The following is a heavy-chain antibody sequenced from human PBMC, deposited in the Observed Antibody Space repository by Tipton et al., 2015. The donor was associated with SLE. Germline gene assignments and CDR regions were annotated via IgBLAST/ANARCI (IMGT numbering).Heavy chain of an antibody. Sequence: SGFTFSSYGMHWVRQAPGKGLERVAVIWDDVRNKYYADAVKGRFTISRDNSKNTLYLQMNSLRADDTDVYYCASQLTIHDAFDIWSQGTMVTVSS. D-gene: IGHD1-1*01. CDR2: IWDDVRNK. CDR1: GFTFSSYG. V-gene: IGHV3-33*01. J-gene: IGHJ3*02. CDR3: ASQLTIHDAFDI.